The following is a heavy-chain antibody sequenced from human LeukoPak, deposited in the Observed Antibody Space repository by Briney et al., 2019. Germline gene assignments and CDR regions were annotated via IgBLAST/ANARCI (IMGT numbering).Heavy chain of an antibody. CDR1: GGSISNHY. CDR3: ARVLDSGYSDY. CDR2: IHFSGRT. D-gene: IGHD1-26*01. J-gene: IGHJ4*02. V-gene: IGHV4-59*11. Sequence: ASETLSLTCTVSGGSISNHYWSWIRQPPGKGLEWIGYIHFSGRTQYNPSLKSRLSISVDTSKNHFSLKLSSVTAADTAIYYCARVLDSGYSDYWGQGTLVTVSS.